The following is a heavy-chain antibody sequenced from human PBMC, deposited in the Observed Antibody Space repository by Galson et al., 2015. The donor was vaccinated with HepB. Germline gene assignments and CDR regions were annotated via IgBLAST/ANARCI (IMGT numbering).Heavy chain of an antibody. CDR1: GFSFSNYA. V-gene: IGHV3-30*04. Sequence: SLRLSCAASGFSFSNYAMDWVRQAPGKGLDWVAVISYDGFTKYYADSVKGRFTISRDNSKNTLFLQMNSLRLEDTAVYYCARSGEPRYFFDYWGQGTLVTVSS. D-gene: IGHD3-16*01. CDR2: ISYDGFTK. J-gene: IGHJ4*02. CDR3: ARSGEPRYFFDY.